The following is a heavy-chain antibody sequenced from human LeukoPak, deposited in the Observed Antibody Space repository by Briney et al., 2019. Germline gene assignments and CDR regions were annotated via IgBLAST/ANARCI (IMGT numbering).Heavy chain of an antibody. CDR2: INAGNGNT. Sequence: GASVKVSCKASGYTFTSYAMHWVRQAPGQRLEWMGWINAGNGNTKYSQKFQGRVTITRDTSTSTVYMELSSLRSEDTAVYYCARDIVPGEYYYYGMDVWGQGTTVTVSS. CDR3: ARDIVPGEYYYYGMDV. V-gene: IGHV1-3*01. D-gene: IGHD2-15*01. J-gene: IGHJ6*02. CDR1: GYTFTSYA.